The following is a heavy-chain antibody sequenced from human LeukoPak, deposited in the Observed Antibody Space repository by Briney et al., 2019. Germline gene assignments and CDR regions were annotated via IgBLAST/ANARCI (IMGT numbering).Heavy chain of an antibody. CDR3: ATDLADATYGFDI. D-gene: IGHD6-13*01. J-gene: IGHJ3*02. V-gene: IGHV1-69*05. CDR2: IIPILGTS. CDR1: GGTFSNYA. Sequence: GSSVKASCKTSGGTFSNYAISWVRQAPGQGLEWVRGIIPILGTSNSAEKFQGRLTVTTDEFTGTVYMELSTLRSEDTAVYYCATDLADATYGFDIWGQGTMVTVSS.